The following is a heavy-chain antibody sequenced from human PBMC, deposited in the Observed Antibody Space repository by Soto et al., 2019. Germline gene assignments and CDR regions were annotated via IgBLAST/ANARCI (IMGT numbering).Heavy chain of an antibody. V-gene: IGHV3-23*01. CDR3: AKHSDRGYDSSGYYYRDYFDY. J-gene: IGHJ4*02. Sequence: PRGSLRLSCAASGFTFSSYAMSWVRQAPGKGLEWVSAISGSGGSTYYADSVKGRFTISRDNSKNTLYLQMNSLRAEDTAVYYCAKHSDRGYDSSGYYYRDYFDYWGQGTLVTVSS. CDR1: GFTFSSYA. D-gene: IGHD3-22*01. CDR2: ISGSGGST.